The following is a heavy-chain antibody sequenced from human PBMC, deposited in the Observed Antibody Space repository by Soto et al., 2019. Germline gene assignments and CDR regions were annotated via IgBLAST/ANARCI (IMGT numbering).Heavy chain of an antibody. CDR3: SRRFVIFHIGYMDV. Sequence: QVQLVQSGAEVKKPGSSVKVSCEASGGTFTNYIFSWVRQAPGQGLEWMGRFIPIQGKADYALKFQDRVTFTADESTKTVYMEMRGLRPEDTALYFCSRRFVIFHIGYMDVWGKGTAISVSS. CDR1: GGTFTNYI. D-gene: IGHD3-16*02. CDR2: FIPIQGKA. J-gene: IGHJ6*03. V-gene: IGHV1-69*02.